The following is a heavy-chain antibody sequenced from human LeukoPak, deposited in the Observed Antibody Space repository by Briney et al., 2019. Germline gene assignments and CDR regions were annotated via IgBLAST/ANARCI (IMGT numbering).Heavy chain of an antibody. J-gene: IGHJ3*02. V-gene: IGHV4-34*01. Sequence: PSETLSLTCAVHGESFSDYYWSWIRQPPGKGLEWIGKINHSGSTKYNPSLKSRVTISVDTSKNQFSLKVISMTAADTAVYYCTKSDGSGLIRICGRGTMVTVSS. CDR2: INHSGST. D-gene: IGHD3-22*01. CDR1: GESFSDYY. CDR3: TKSDGSGLIRI.